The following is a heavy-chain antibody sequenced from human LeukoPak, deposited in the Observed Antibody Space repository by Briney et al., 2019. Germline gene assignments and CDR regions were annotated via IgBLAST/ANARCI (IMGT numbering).Heavy chain of an antibody. D-gene: IGHD3-22*01. V-gene: IGHV3-53*01. J-gene: IGHJ5*02. CDR1: GFTVSSNY. CDR3: ARNYYDSHWFDP. CDR2: IYSGGST. Sequence: PGGSLRLSSAASGFTVSSNYMSWVRQAPGKGLEWVSVIYSGGSTYYADSVKGRFTISRDNSKNTLYLQMNSLRAEDTAVYYCARNYYDSHWFDPWGQGTLVTVSS.